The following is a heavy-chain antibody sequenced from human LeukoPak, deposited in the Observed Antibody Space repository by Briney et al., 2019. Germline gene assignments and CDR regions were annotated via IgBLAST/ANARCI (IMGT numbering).Heavy chain of an antibody. D-gene: IGHD6-19*01. CDR1: GDXINDSSLH. Sequence: SETLSLTCIVSGDXINDSSLHWGWIRQPPGRGLEWIGSIYSSGTTYYNPSLKSRVTISVDTSKNQFSLKLSSVTAADTAMYYCAKLGYTSGWYRFDPWGQGTLVTVSS. CDR3: AKLGYTSGWYRFDP. CDR2: IYSSGTT. J-gene: IGHJ5*02. V-gene: IGHV4-39*01.